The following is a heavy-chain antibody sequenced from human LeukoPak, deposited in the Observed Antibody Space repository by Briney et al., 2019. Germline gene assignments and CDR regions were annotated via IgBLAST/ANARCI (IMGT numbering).Heavy chain of an antibody. CDR1: GGSISSGSYY. Sequence: SETLSLTCTVSGGSISSGSYYWSWIRQPAGKGLEWIGRIYSSGSTNYNPSLKSRVTISVDTSKNQFSLKLSSVTAADTAVYYCARVRGVITPLYFDYWGQGTLVTVSS. CDR2: IYSSGST. V-gene: IGHV4-61*02. J-gene: IGHJ4*02. D-gene: IGHD3-10*01. CDR3: ARVRGVITPLYFDY.